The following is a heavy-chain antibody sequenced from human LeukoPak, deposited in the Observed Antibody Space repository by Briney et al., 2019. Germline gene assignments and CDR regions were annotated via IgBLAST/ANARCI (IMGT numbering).Heavy chain of an antibody. Sequence: PGGSLRLSCAVSGFTFSSYSMNWVRQAPGKGLEWVSYISGSSRTIYYTDSVNGRFTISRDNAKNSLYLQTNSLRDEDTAVYYCARVTYGDYAPALDYWGQGTLVTVSS. CDR3: ARVTYGDYAPALDY. CDR1: GFTFSSYS. V-gene: IGHV3-48*02. J-gene: IGHJ4*02. CDR2: ISGSSRTI. D-gene: IGHD4-17*01.